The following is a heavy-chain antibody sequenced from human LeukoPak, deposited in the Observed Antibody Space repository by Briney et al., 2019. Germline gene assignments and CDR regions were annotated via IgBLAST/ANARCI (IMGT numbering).Heavy chain of an antibody. CDR3: ARSRVLRYLYFDY. CDR1: GYTFTDYY. V-gene: IGHV1-2*02. CDR2: LNPNSGGT. Sequence: ASVKVSCKASGYTFTDYYMHGVPQAPGQGLEWMGWLNPNSGGTNYAQKFQGRVTMSRDTSISTAYMELSRLRSDDTAVYYCARSRVLRYLYFDYWGQGTLVTVSS. J-gene: IGHJ4*02. D-gene: IGHD3-9*01.